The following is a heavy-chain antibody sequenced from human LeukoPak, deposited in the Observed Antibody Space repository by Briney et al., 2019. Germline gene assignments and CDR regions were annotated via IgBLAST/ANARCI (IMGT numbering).Heavy chain of an antibody. Sequence: PGGPLRLSCVVSGFPLSRHGMHWVRQAPGKGLEDVSAISSNGIDTFYANSVKGRFTVSRDDSKNTVYLQMGSLRAEDMAVYYCVKWTNYYFALWGRGTLVTVSS. CDR3: VKWTNYYFAL. CDR2: ISSNGIDT. J-gene: IGHJ2*01. D-gene: IGHD2-8*01. CDR1: GFPLSRHG. V-gene: IGHV3-64*01.